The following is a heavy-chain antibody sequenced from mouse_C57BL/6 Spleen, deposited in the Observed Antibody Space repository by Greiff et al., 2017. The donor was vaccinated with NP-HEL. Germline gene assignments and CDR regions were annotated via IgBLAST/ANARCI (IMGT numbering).Heavy chain of an antibody. CDR3: ARHGRDYAMDY. J-gene: IGHJ4*01. CDR2: ISDGGSYT. D-gene: IGHD1-2*01. Sequence: EVKLVESGGGLVKPGGSLKLSCAASGFTFSSYAMSWVRQTPEKRLEWVATISDGGSYTYYPDNVKGRFTISRDNAKNNLYLQMSHLKSEDTAMYCCARHGRDYAMDYWGQGTSVTVSS. V-gene: IGHV5-4*03. CDR1: GFTFSSYA.